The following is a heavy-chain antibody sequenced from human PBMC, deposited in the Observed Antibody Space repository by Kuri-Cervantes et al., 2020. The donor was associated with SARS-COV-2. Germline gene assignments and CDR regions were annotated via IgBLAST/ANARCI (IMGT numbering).Heavy chain of an antibody. CDR2: ISSSSSTI. D-gene: IGHD2-15*01. CDR1: GFTFSSYS. J-gene: IGHJ6*02. V-gene: IGHV3-48*02. CDR3: ARAPGYCSGGSCSPYYYYGMDV. Sequence: GESLKISCAASGFTFSSYSMNWVRQAPGKGLEWVSYISSSSSTIYYADSVKGRFTISRDNAKNSLYLQMNSLRDEDTAVYYCARAPGYCSGGSCSPYYYYGMDVWGQGTAVTVSS.